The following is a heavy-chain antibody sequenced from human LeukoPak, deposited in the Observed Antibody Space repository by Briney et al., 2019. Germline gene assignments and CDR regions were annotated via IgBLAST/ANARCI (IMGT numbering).Heavy chain of an antibody. D-gene: IGHD3-9*01. CDR2: ISYSGSS. V-gene: IGHV4-59*01. CDR3: ARNYDILTGYSEFDP. J-gene: IGHJ5*02. CDR1: DGSISDYY. Sequence: SETLSLTCTVSDGSISDYYWSWIRQPPGKGLEWIGYISYSGSSTYNPSLKSRVTISVDTSKNQFSLKLSSVTAADTAVYYCARNYDILTGYSEFDPWGQGTLVTVSS.